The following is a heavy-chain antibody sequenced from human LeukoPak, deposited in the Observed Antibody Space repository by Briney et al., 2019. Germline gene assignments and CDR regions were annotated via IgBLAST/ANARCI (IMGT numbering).Heavy chain of an antibody. CDR1: GFTFSSYW. D-gene: IGHD5-24*01. J-gene: IGHJ4*02. Sequence: GGSLRLSCAASGFTFSSYWMHWVRQAPGKGLVWVSRINSDGSSTSYADSVRGRFSISRDNAKNTLYLQMNSLRAEDTAVYYCARAAGEMATIRYWGQGTLVTVSS. CDR2: INSDGSST. V-gene: IGHV3-74*01. CDR3: ARAAGEMATIRY.